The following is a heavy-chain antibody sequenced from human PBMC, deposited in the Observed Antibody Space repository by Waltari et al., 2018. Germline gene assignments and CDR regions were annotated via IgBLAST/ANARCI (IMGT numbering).Heavy chain of an antibody. CDR3: ATVYYYGSGSYYFDY. V-gene: IGHV1-24*01. CDR2: FDPEDGET. D-gene: IGHD3-10*01. J-gene: IGHJ4*02. Sequence: GLEWMGGFDPEDGETIYAQKFQGRVTMTEDTSTDTAYMELSSLRSEDTAVYYCATVYYYGSGSYYFDYWGQGTLVTVSS.